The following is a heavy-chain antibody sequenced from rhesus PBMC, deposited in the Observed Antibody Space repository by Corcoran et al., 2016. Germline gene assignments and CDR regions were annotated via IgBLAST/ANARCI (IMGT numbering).Heavy chain of an antibody. CDR3: ARDPLGYSGSYYDY. V-gene: IGHV4-80*01. Sequence: QVQLQESGPGLVKPSDTLSLTCAVSGASITPYWWRWIRQPPAKGLEWIGEIKCNSGSTYYKPSLKSRVTISKDASKNQVSLNLNAVTAADTAVYYCARDPLGYSGSYYDYWGQGVLVTVSS. CDR2: IKCNSGST. J-gene: IGHJ4*01. CDR1: GASITPYW. D-gene: IGHD3-16*01.